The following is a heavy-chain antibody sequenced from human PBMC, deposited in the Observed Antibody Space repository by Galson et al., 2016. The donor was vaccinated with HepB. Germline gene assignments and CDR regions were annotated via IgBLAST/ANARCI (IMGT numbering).Heavy chain of an antibody. CDR1: GFAFGSHW. V-gene: IGHV3-74*01. CDR2: INSDGTIS. CDR3: VRDHSVVPTTAYNWFDP. J-gene: IGHJ5*02. Sequence: SLRLSCAASGFAFGSHWMHWVRQVPGKGLVWVSRINSDGTISNYADSVKGRFTISRDNAKNTLYLQMDSLRAEDTAVYFCVRDHSVVPTTAYNWFDPWGRGTLVTVSS. D-gene: IGHD4-23*01.